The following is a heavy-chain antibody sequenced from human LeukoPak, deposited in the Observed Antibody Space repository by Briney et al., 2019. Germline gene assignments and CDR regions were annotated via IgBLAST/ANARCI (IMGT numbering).Heavy chain of an antibody. J-gene: IGHJ4*02. Sequence: ETLSLTCAVYGGSFSGYYWSWIRQPPGKGLEWIGEINHSGSTNYNPSLKSRVTISVDTSKNQFSLKLSSVTAADTAVYYCASMGIAAAGTGYWGQGTLVTVSS. V-gene: IGHV4-34*01. D-gene: IGHD6-13*01. CDR1: GGSFSGYY. CDR2: INHSGST. CDR3: ASMGIAAAGTGY.